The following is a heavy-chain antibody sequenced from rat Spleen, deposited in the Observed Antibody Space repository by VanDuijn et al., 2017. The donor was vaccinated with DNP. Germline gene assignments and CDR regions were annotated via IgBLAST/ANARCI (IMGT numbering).Heavy chain of an antibody. CDR3: TTDFERGY. Sequence: EVQLVESGGGLVRPGRSLKLSCAASGFTFSDYVMAWVRQAPKKGLEWVAYISYDGSRTSYRGSVRGRFTVSRDNAKTTLYLQMDSLRSEDTATYYCTTDFERGYWGQGVMVTVSS. J-gene: IGHJ2*01. D-gene: IGHD1-11*01. CDR2: ISYDGSRT. CDR1: GFTFSDYV. V-gene: IGHV5S10*01.